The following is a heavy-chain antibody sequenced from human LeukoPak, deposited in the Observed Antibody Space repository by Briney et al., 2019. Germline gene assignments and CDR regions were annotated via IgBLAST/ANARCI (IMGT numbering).Heavy chain of an antibody. V-gene: IGHV4-4*07. CDR1: GGSISSYS. Sequence: PSETLSLTCTVSGGSISSYSWIWVRQPAGKGLEWIGRLYTSGSTNYNPSLRSRVTISVDTSKNQFSLKRPSLTAAGTAVYYCARREGNGWYDYWGQGNLVTVSS. CDR3: ARREGNGWYDY. CDR2: LYTSGST. J-gene: IGHJ4*02. D-gene: IGHD6-19*01.